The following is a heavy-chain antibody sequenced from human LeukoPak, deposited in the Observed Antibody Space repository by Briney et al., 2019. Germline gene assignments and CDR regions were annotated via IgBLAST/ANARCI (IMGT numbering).Heavy chain of an antibody. V-gene: IGHV3-7*01. D-gene: IGHD6-19*01. CDR3: ARDGVAGGFDY. Sequence: PGGSLRLSCAASGFTFYNNWMTWVRQAPGKGLEWVANIKQDGSEKNYVDSVKGRFIISRDNGRNSVSLQMRSLRVEDTAVYYCARDGVAGGFDYWGQGILVTVSS. CDR2: IKQDGSEK. CDR1: GFTFYNNW. J-gene: IGHJ4*02.